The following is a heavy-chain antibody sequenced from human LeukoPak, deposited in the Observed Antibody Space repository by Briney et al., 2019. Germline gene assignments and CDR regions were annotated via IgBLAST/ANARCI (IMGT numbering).Heavy chain of an antibody. V-gene: IGHV3-48*01. CDR3: ARETTSFYYMDV. CDR1: AFSFSAYN. D-gene: IGHD1/OR15-1a*01. J-gene: IGHJ6*03. Sequence: GGSLRLSCAASAFSFSAYNMNWVRQAPGKGLEWVSYITSSSSTIYYAGSVEGRFTISRDNAKNSLYLQMNSLRAEDTAVYYCARETTSFYYMDVWGKGTTATVSS. CDR2: ITSSSSTI.